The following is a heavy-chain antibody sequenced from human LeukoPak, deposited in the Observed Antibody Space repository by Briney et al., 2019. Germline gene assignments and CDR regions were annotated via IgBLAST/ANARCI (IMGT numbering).Heavy chain of an antibody. D-gene: IGHD3-22*01. J-gene: IGHJ4*02. CDR2: IYYSGST. CDR3: ARIRDYYDSSGYYGYCFDY. Sequence: SETLSLTCTVSGGSISSSSYYWGWIRQPPGKGLEWIGSIYYSGSTYYNPSLKSRVTISVDTSKNQFSLKLSSVTAADTAVYYCARIRDYYDSSGYYGYCFDYWGQGTLVTVSS. V-gene: IGHV4-39*01. CDR1: GGSISSSSYY.